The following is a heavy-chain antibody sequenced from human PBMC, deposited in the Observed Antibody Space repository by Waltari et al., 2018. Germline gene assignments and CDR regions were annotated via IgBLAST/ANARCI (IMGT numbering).Heavy chain of an antibody. J-gene: IGHJ6*02. CDR2: IIPILGIA. CDR1: GGTFSSYT. Sequence: QVQLVQSGAEVKKPGSSVKVSCKASGGTFSSYTISWVRQAPGQGLEWMGRIIPILGIANYAQKFQGRVTITADKSTSTAYMELSSLRSEDTAVYYCARGDCSGGSCYGDYYYGMDVWGQGP. CDR3: ARGDCSGGSCYGDYYYGMDV. V-gene: IGHV1-69*02. D-gene: IGHD2-15*01.